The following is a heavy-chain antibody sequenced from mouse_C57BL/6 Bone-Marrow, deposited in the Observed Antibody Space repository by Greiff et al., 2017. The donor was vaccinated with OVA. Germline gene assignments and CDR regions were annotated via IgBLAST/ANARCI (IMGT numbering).Heavy chain of an antibody. D-gene: IGHD2-12*01. CDR2: INPSSGYT. J-gene: IGHJ2*01. CDR3: ARGGRRSYFDY. V-gene: IGHV1-4*01. Sequence: VQLQQSRAELARPGASVKMSCKASGYTFTSYTMHWVKQRPGQGLEWIGYINPSSGYTKYNQKFKDKATLTADKSSSTAYMQLSSLTSEDSAVYYCARGGRRSYFDYWGQGTTLTVSS. CDR1: GYTFTSYT.